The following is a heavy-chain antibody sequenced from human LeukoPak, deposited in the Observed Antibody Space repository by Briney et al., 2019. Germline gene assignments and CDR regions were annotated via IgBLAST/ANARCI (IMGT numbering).Heavy chain of an antibody. Sequence: SETLSLTCTVAGDSVSSVTDYWAWIRQPPGKGLEWIASADYSGGTYYNPSLESRVAISADMSKKQLSLKLNFVTAADTAVYYCARDRGGYTYSHDYWGQGTLVTVSS. D-gene: IGHD5-18*01. J-gene: IGHJ4*02. CDR1: GDSVSSVTDY. CDR3: ARDRGGYTYSHDY. CDR2: ADYSGGT. V-gene: IGHV4-39*07.